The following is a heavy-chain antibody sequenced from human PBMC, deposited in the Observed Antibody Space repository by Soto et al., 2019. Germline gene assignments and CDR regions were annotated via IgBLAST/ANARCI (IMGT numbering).Heavy chain of an antibody. CDR1: GGTFSSYA. CDR3: ARVRYSSSSKPGNGFDP. CDR2: IIPIFGTA. J-gene: IGHJ5*02. D-gene: IGHD6-13*01. V-gene: IGHV1-69*06. Sequence: QVQLVQSGAEVKKRGSSVKVSCKASGGTFSSYAISWVRQAPGQGLEWMGGIIPIFGTANYAQKFQGRVTITANKASITAYMEMSSLRDEDTAVYYCARVRYSSSSKPGNGFDPWGQGTLVTVSS.